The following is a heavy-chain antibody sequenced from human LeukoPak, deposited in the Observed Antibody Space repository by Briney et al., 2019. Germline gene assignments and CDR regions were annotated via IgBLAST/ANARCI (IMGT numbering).Heavy chain of an antibody. CDR2: VDHTGNT. V-gene: IGHV4/OR15-8*02. D-gene: IGHD1-1*01. Sequence: SETLSLTCTVSGDHISNSIWWSWLRPPPGKGLEWIGEVDHTGNTNYRPSLDSRVTLSIDTSKNQFSLTLTSVTAADTAVYYCATNVRFFDSWGQGTRVTVSS. CDR1: GDHISNSIW. CDR3: ATNVRFFDS. J-gene: IGHJ4*02.